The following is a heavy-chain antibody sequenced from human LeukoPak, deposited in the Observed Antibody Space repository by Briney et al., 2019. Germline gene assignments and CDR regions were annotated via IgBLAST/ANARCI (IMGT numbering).Heavy chain of an antibody. CDR2: IYTSGST. V-gene: IGHV4-4*07. J-gene: IGHJ3*02. CDR1: GGSISSYY. CDR3: ARGGCGVVTAITDDAFDI. D-gene: IGHD2-21*02. Sequence: PSETLSLTCTVSGGSISSYYWSWIRQPAGKGLEWIGRIYTSGSTNYNPSLKSRVTMSVDTSKNQFSLKLSSVTAADTAVYYCARGGCGVVTAITDDAFDIWGQGTMVTVSS.